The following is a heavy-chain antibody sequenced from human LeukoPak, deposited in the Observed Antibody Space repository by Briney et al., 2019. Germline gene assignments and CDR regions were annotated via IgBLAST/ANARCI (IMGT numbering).Heavy chain of an antibody. V-gene: IGHV3-23*01. Sequence: PGGSLRLSCAASGFTFSNYAMSWVRQAPGKGLEWVSAVSGSGGSTYYADSVKGRFTISRDNSKNTLYLQMNSLRAEDTAVYYCAKDGDYSSGWYWRYFDYWGQGTLVTVSS. D-gene: IGHD6-19*01. CDR1: GFTFSNYA. CDR3: AKDGDYSSGWYWRYFDY. CDR2: VSGSGGST. J-gene: IGHJ4*02.